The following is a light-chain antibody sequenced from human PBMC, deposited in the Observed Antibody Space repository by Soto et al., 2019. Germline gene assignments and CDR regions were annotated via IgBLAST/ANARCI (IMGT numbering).Light chain of an antibody. CDR1: SSDVGGYNF. J-gene: IGLJ1*01. CDR3: CSYAGSYPYV. CDR2: NVI. Sequence: QSALTQPRSVSGSPGQSVTISCTGTSSDVGGYNFVSWYQHHPGKAPKLMIYNVIQRPSGVPDRFSASKSGNTASLTISGLLAEDEADYYCCSYAGSYPYVFGTGTKVTVL. V-gene: IGLV2-11*01.